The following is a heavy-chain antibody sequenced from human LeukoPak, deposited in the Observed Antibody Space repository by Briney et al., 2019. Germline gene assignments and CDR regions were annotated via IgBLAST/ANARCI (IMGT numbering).Heavy chain of an antibody. CDR3: SRESGPFCPFGY. Sequence: SGTLSLTCGVSGGSISATNWWSWVRQPPGQGLEWIGEISLAGQTNYNPSLNGRVTMSLDKSSNQLSLHLTSVTAADTATYYCSRESGPFCPFGYWGQGTLVIVSS. D-gene: IGHD1-26*01. J-gene: IGHJ4*02. CDR1: GGSISATNW. CDR2: ISLAGQT. V-gene: IGHV4-4*02.